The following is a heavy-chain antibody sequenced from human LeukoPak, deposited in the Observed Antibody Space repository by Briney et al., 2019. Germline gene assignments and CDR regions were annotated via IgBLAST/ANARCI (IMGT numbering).Heavy chain of an antibody. J-gene: IGHJ4*02. CDR3: ARHGSIATGAFTY. V-gene: IGHV4-39*01. CDR2: IYYSGST. Sequence: SETLSLTCSVSGGSISRSSYYWGWTRQPPGKGLEWIGSIYYSGSTYYNPSLKSRVTISVDTSRNQSSLKLGSVTAADTAVYYCARHGSIATGAFTYWGQGTLVTVSS. CDR1: GGSISRSSYY. D-gene: IGHD6-13*01.